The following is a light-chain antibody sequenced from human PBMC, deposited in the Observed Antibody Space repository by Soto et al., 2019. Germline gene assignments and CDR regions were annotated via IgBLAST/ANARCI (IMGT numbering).Light chain of an antibody. CDR2: DTS. J-gene: IGKJ5*01. Sequence: EIVLTQSPDTLSVSPGERATLSCLASQSVSSNLAWYQQKPGQAPRLLIYDTSTRATGIPARFSGSGSGTEFTLTISSLQSEDFAVYYCQQYSNWPPITFGQGTRLEIK. V-gene: IGKV3-15*01. CDR3: QQYSNWPPIT. CDR1: QSVSSN.